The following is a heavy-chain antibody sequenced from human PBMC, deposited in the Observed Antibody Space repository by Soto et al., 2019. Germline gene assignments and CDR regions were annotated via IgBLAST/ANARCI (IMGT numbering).Heavy chain of an antibody. CDR2: VNPIVSMS. V-gene: IGHV1-69*04. CDR1: GDTFNFYS. CDR3: ATSYGSGYRAFDY. J-gene: IGHJ4*02. D-gene: IGHD3-10*01. Sequence: QVQLVQSGAEVKRPGSSVKVSCKASGDTFNFYSINWVRQAPGLGLEWMGRVNPIVSMSNYAQRFQGRVTMAADKSTSTAYRELSGLRSEDTAISYCATSYGSGYRAFDYWGQGALVTVSS.